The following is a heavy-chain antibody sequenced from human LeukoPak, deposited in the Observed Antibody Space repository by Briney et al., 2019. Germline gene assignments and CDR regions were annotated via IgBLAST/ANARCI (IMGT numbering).Heavy chain of an antibody. J-gene: IGHJ3*02. CDR3: ARHQYSSGWSVFDAFDI. D-gene: IGHD6-19*01. CDR1: GGSISSSSYY. V-gene: IGHV4-39*01. Sequence: PSETLSLTCTVSGGSISSSSYYWGWIRQPPGKGLEWIGSIYYSGSTYYNPSLKSRVTISVDTSKNQFSLKLSSVTAADTAVYYCARHQYSSGWSVFDAFDIWGQGTMVTVSS. CDR2: IYYSGST.